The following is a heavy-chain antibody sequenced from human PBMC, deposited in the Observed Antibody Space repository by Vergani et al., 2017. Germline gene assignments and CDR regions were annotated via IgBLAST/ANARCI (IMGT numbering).Heavy chain of an antibody. J-gene: IGHJ6*03. D-gene: IGHD2-2*01. Sequence: EVQLVESGGGLVQPGGSLRLSCAASGFTFSSYSMNWVRQAPGKGLEWVSYISSSSSTIYYADSVKGRFTIARDNAKNSLYLQMNSLRAEDTAVYYCARXWKYQLPPNYYYYYYMDVWGKGTTVTVSS. CDR3: ARXWKYQLPPNYYYYYYMDV. V-gene: IGHV3-48*04. CDR2: ISSSSSTI. CDR1: GFTFSSYS.